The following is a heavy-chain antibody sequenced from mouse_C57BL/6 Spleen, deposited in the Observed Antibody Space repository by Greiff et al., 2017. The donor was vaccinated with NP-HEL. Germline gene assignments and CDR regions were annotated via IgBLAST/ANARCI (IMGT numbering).Heavy chain of an antibody. D-gene: IGHD1-1*01. CDR3: ARRGPYYGSSFYYFDY. CDR2: IDPEDGET. V-gene: IGHV14-2*01. CDR1: GFNIKDYY. Sequence: EVQLQQSGAELVKPGASVKLSCTASGFNIKDYYMHWVKQRTEQGLEWIGRIDPEDGETKYAPKFQGTATIPADTSSNTAYLQLSSLTAEYSAVYYCARRGPYYGSSFYYFDYWGQGTTLTVSS. J-gene: IGHJ2*01.